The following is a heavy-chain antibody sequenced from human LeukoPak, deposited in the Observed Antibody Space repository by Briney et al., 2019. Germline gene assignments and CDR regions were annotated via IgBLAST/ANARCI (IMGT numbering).Heavy chain of an antibody. D-gene: IGHD3-22*01. CDR1: GFTFSSYS. V-gene: IGHV3-21*04. CDR2: ISSSSSYI. CDR3: AKSLPGRIVVVITMFDY. J-gene: IGHJ4*02. Sequence: GGSLRLSCAASGFTFSSYSMSWVRQTPGKGLEWVSSISSSSSYIYYADSVKGRFTISRDNSKNTLYLQMNSLRAEDTAVYYCAKSLPGRIVVVITMFDYWGQGTLVTVSS.